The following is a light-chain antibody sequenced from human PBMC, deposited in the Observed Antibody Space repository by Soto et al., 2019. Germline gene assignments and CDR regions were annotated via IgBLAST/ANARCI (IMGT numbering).Light chain of an antibody. Sequence: DIQMTQSPTSLSASIGDTVTITCRASQTISTYLNWYQHKPGEAPKLLIYAASSLQSGVPSRFTGSGSGTHFTLTISTLQPEDFATYYCQQSFSTPLYSFGQGTRLDIK. CDR1: QTISTY. V-gene: IGKV1-39*01. CDR2: AAS. CDR3: QQSFSTPLYS. J-gene: IGKJ2*03.